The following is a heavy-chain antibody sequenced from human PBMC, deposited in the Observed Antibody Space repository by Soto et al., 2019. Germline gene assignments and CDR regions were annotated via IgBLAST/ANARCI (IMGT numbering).Heavy chain of an antibody. CDR2: ISSSSSYI. Sequence: EVQLVESGGGLVKPGGSLRLSCAASGFTFSSYSMNWVRQAPGKGLEWVSSISSSSSYIYYADSVKGRFTISRDNAKNSLYLQMNSLRAEDTAVYYCASRGEWELHYGHYWGQGTLVTVSS. J-gene: IGHJ4*02. CDR1: GFTFSSYS. V-gene: IGHV3-21*01. D-gene: IGHD1-26*01. CDR3: ASRGEWELHYGHY.